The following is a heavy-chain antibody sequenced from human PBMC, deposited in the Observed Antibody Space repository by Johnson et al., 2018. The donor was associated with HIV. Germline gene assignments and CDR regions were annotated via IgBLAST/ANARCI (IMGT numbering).Heavy chain of an antibody. J-gene: IGHJ3*02. Sequence: VQLVESGGGVVQAGRSLRLSCAASGFTFSNAWMSWVRQAPGKGLEWVSVIYSGGSTYYTVSVKGRFTISRDNAKNSLYLQMNSLRAEDTAVYYCAKCLLRSGGNCYVVDAFDIWCQGTMVTVSS. CDR2: IYSGGST. V-gene: IGHV3-66*02. CDR3: AKCLLRSGGNCYVVDAFDI. D-gene: IGHD2-15*01. CDR1: GFTFSNAW.